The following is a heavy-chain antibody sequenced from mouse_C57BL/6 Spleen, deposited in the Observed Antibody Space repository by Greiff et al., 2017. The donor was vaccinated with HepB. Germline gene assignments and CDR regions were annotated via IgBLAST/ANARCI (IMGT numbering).Heavy chain of an antibody. Sequence: QVQLQQSGAELVRPGASVKLSCKASGYTFTDYYINWVKQRPGQGLEWIARIYPGSGNTYYNEKFKGKATLTAEKSSSTAYMQLSSLTSEDSAVYFCARGATVVAGFDYWGQGTTLTVSS. V-gene: IGHV1-76*01. J-gene: IGHJ2*01. D-gene: IGHD1-1*01. CDR1: GYTFTDYY. CDR2: IYPGSGNT. CDR3: ARGATVVAGFDY.